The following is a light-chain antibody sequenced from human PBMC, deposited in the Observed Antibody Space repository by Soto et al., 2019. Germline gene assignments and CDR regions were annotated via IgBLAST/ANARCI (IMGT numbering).Light chain of an antibody. CDR2: DVS. CDR1: SSDVGGYNY. Sequence: QSVLTQPRSVSGSPGQSVTISCTGTSSDVGGYNYVSWYQQHPGKAPKLMIYDVSNRPSGVSNRFSGSKSGNTASLTISGLQAEDEADYYCSSYTSSSTLALYVFGTGTKVTVL. V-gene: IGLV2-14*01. J-gene: IGLJ1*01. CDR3: SSYTSSSTLALYV.